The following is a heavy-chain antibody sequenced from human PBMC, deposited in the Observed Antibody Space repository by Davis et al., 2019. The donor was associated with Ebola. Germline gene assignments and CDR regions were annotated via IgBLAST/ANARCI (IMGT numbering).Heavy chain of an antibody. J-gene: IGHJ3*02. D-gene: IGHD1-7*01. CDR3: AKGGYGPNYDAFDI. V-gene: IGHV3-21*01. Sequence: GESLKISCAASGFTFSSYSMNWVRQAPGKGLEWVSSISSSSSYIYYADSVKGRFTISRDNAKNLLYLQMNSLRAEDTAVYYCAKGGYGPNYDAFDIWGQGTMVTVSS. CDR1: GFTFSSYS. CDR2: ISSSSSYI.